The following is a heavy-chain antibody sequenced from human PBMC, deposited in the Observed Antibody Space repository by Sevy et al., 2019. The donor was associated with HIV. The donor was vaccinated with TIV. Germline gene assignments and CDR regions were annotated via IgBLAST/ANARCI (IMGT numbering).Heavy chain of an antibody. CDR3: ARDGGANWDGRPSGTVFDY. J-gene: IGHJ4*02. Sequence: KQSQTLSLTCAISGDGVSSRGTVWNWIRQSPSRGLEWLGRTYYRSKWWNNYALSVKSRISINPDTSKNQVSLHQNSVTPDDTAVYYCARDGGANWDGRPSGTVFDYWGQGTLVTVSS. D-gene: IGHD1-1*01. CDR2: TYYRSKWWN. V-gene: IGHV6-1*01. CDR1: GDGVSSRGTV.